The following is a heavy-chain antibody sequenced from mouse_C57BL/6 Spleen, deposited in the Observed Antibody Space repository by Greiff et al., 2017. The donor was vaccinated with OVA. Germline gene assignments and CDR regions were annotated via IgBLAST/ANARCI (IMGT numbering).Heavy chain of an antibody. Sequence: QVHVKQPGAELVKPGASVKLSCKASGYTFTSYWMHWVKQRPGQGLEWIGMIHPNSGSTNYNEKFKSKATLTVDKSSSTAYMQLSSLTSEDSAVYYCARGGLLRQYPYFDVWGTGTTVTVSS. CDR1: GYTFTSYW. J-gene: IGHJ1*03. V-gene: IGHV1-64*01. D-gene: IGHD1-1*01. CDR2: IHPNSGST. CDR3: ARGGLLRQYPYFDV.